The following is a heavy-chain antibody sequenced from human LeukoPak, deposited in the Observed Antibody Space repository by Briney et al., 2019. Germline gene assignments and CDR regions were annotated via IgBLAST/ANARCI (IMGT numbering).Heavy chain of an antibody. CDR3: AKGWYSSSWYGISRFDY. CDR1: GFTFDDYT. D-gene: IGHD6-13*01. CDR2: ISGDGGST. J-gene: IGHJ4*02. Sequence: GGSLRLSCAASGFTFDDYTIHWVRQVPGKGLEWVSLISGDGGSTYYADSVKGRFTISRDNSKNFLYLQMNSLRTEDTALYYCAKGWYSSSWYGISRFDYWGQGTLVTVSS. V-gene: IGHV3-43*01.